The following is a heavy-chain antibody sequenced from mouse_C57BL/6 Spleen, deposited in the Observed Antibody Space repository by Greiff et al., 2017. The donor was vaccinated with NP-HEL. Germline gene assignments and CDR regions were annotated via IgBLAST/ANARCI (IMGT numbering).Heavy chain of an antibody. Sequence: QVQLQQPGAELVKPGASVKLSCKASGCTFTSYWMHWVKQRPGQGLEWIGMIHPNSGSTNYNEKFKSKATLTVDKSSSTAYMQLSSLKSEDSAVYYCARSYDYDGYYYAMDYWGQGTSVTVSS. J-gene: IGHJ4*01. D-gene: IGHD2-4*01. CDR2: IHPNSGST. CDR3: ARSYDYDGYYYAMDY. V-gene: IGHV1-64*01. CDR1: GCTFTSYW.